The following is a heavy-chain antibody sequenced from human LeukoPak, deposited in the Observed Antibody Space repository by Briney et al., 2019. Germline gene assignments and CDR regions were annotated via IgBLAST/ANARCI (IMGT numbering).Heavy chain of an antibody. CDR1: GFTFSSYA. Sequence: GGSLRPSCAASGFTFSSYAMSWVRQAPGKGLEWVSAISGSGGSTYYADSVKGRFTISRDNPKNTLYLQMNSLRAEDTAVYYCAKVLAGSYYYMDVWGKGTTVTVSS. CDR2: ISGSGGST. V-gene: IGHV3-23*01. D-gene: IGHD2-15*01. CDR3: AKVLAGSYYYMDV. J-gene: IGHJ6*03.